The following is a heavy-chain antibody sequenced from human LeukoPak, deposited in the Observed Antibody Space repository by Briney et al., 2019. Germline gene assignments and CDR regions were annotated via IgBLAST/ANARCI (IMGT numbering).Heavy chain of an antibody. CDR2: ISGSGGST. CDR1: GFTFSSYG. CDR3: AKGSEYYGGNWFDP. V-gene: IGHV3-23*01. J-gene: IGHJ5*02. Sequence: GSLRLSCAASGFTFSSYGMHWVRQAPGKGLEWVSAISGSGGSTYYADPVKGRFTISRDNSKNTLYLQMNSLRAEDTAVYYCAKGSEYYGGNWFDPWGQGTLVTVSS. D-gene: IGHD3-10*01.